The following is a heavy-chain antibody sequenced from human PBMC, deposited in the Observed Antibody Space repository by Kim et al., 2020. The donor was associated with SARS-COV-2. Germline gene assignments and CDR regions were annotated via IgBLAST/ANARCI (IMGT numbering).Heavy chain of an antibody. D-gene: IGHD3-9*01. V-gene: IGHV3-23*01. Sequence: GGSLRLSCAASGFTFSSYAMSWVRQAPGKGLEWVSAISGSGGSTYYADSVKGRFTISRDNSKNTLYLQMNSLRAEDTAVYYCAKDPFILTGYDHFDYWGQGTLVTVSS. J-gene: IGHJ4*02. CDR3: AKDPFILTGYDHFDY. CDR2: ISGSGGST. CDR1: GFTFSSYA.